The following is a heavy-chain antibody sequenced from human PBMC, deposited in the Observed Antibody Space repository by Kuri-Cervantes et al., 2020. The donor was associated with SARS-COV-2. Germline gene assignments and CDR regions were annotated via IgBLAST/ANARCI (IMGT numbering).Heavy chain of an antibody. CDR1: GFTFSSYG. Sequence: GESLKISCATSGFTFSSYGMHWVRQAPGKGLEWVAVISYDGSNKYYADSVKGRFTISRDNSKNTLYLQMNSLRAEDTAVYYCAKDDSSGWRLDAFVIWGQGTMVTVSS. J-gene: IGHJ3*02. CDR3: AKDDSSGWRLDAFVI. V-gene: IGHV3-30*18. CDR2: ISYDGSNK. D-gene: IGHD6-19*01.